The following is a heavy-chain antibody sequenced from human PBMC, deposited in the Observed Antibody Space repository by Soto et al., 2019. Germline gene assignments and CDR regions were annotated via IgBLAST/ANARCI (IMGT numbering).Heavy chain of an antibody. CDR2: ISAYNGNT. Sequence: ASVKVSCKASGYTFTSYGISWVRQAPGQGLEWMGRISAYNGNTNYAQKLQGRVTMTTDTSTSTAYMELRSLRSDDTAVYYCARDSLYYYDSNGPPLDALAISAQGTMVTVS. CDR3: ARDSLYYYDSNGPPLDALAI. J-gene: IGHJ3*02. D-gene: IGHD3-22*01. V-gene: IGHV1-18*01. CDR1: GYTFTSYG.